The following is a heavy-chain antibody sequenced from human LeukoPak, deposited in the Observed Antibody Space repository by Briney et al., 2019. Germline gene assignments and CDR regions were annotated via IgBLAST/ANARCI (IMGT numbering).Heavy chain of an antibody. V-gene: IGHV3-23*01. CDR3: ANLRGRGAYACSGASCYSY. D-gene: IGHD2-15*01. CDR1: GFTISSYW. Sequence: GGSLRLSCAASGFTISSYWMHWVRQDPGKGLAWVSGVSGSGGGTYYTDSVKGRFTISRDNSKNTLFLQMNSLRVEDTAVYYCANLRGRGAYACSGASCYSYWGQGTLVTVSP. J-gene: IGHJ4*02. CDR2: VSGSGGGT.